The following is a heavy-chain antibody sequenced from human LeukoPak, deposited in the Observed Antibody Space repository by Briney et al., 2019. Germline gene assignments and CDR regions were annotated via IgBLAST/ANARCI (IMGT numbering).Heavy chain of an antibody. D-gene: IGHD4-23*01. CDR1: GFTFGSYG. J-gene: IGHJ4*02. CDR3: AKSHDYGGNSGSPVGY. V-gene: IGHV3-30*02. CDR2: IRYDGSNK. Sequence: GGSLRLSCAASGFTFGSYGMHWVRQAPGKGLEWVAFIRYDGSNKYYADSVKGRFTISRDNSKDTLYLQMNSLRAEDTAVYYCAKSHDYGGNSGSPVGYWGQGTLVTVSS.